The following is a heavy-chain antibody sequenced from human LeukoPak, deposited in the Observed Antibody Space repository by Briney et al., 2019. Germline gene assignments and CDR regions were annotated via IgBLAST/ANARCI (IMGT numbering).Heavy chain of an antibody. CDR2: IRSKANNYAT. CDR1: GFTFSGSA. CDR3: ARDYYYDSSGYYPGMDV. Sequence: PGGSLRLSCAASGFTFSGSAMHWVRQASGKGLEWVGRIRSKANNYATAYAASVKGRFTISRDDSKNTAYLQMNSLKTGDTAVYYCARDYYYDSSGYYPGMDVWGKGTTVTISS. D-gene: IGHD3-22*01. J-gene: IGHJ6*04. V-gene: IGHV3-73*01.